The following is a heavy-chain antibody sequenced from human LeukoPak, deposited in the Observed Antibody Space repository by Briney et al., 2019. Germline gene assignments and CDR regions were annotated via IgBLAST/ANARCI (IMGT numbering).Heavy chain of an antibody. V-gene: IGHV3-23*01. Sequence: PGGSLRLSCAASGFTFSSYAMSWVRQAPGKGLEWVSAISGSGGSTYYADSVKGRFTISRDNSKNTLYLQMNSLRAEDTAVYYCAKDYRDYYDSSGYFDYWGQGTLVTVSS. CDR3: AKDYRDYYDSSGYFDY. J-gene: IGHJ4*02. D-gene: IGHD3-22*01. CDR2: ISGSGGST. CDR1: GFTFSSYA.